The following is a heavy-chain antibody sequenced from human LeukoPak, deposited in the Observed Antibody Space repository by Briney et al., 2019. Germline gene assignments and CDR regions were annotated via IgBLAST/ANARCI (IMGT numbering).Heavy chain of an antibody. CDR3: VKVGPTASGNYHAFHI. D-gene: IGHD3-10*01. V-gene: IGHV3-30*04. Sequence: PGGSLRLSCAASGFTFTTYAMDWVRQAPGKELEWVAVISHDGSDEKYADAVKGRFTISRDNSKNKVYLQMSSLRSDDTAVYYCVKVGPTASGNYHAFHIWGQGIMVTVSS. CDR1: GFTFTTYA. CDR2: ISHDGSDE. J-gene: IGHJ3*02.